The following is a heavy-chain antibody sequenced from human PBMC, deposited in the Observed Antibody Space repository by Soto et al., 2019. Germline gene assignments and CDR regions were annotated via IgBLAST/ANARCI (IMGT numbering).Heavy chain of an antibody. Sequence: GGSLRLSCAASGFTFSDYDMSWIHQAPGKGLEWVSDISSSGSTIYYTDSVKGRFTISRDNSKNSLYLQMNSLRAEDTAVNHYASVPQMVGVYRLDFWGQGTLVTVSS. CDR2: ISSSGSTI. D-gene: IGHD4-17*01. CDR1: GFTFSDYD. V-gene: IGHV3-11*01. J-gene: IGHJ4*02. CDR3: ASVPQMVGVYRLDF.